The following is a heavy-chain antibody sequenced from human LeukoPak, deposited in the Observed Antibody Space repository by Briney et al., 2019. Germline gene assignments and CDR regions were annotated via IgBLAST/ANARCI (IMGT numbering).Heavy chain of an antibody. CDR3: ATYSGYYSPIDY. Sequence: KPSETLSLTCTVSGGSISSYYWSWIRQPPGKGPEWIGYIYYSGSTNYNPSLKSRVTISVDTSKNQFSLKLSSVTAADTAVYYCATYSGYYSPIDYWGQGTLVTVSS. CDR1: GGSISSYY. V-gene: IGHV4-59*08. D-gene: IGHD3-22*01. CDR2: IYYSGST. J-gene: IGHJ4*02.